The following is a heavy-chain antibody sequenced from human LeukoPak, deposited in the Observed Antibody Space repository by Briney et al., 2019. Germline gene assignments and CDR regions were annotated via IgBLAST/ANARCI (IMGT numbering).Heavy chain of an antibody. CDR2: ISWNSGSI. Sequence: GGPLRLPCAASGFPFEDYAMPGVRQAPGKGLEWVSGISWNSGSIGYADSVKGRFTISRDNAKNSLYLQMNSLRAEDTAIYFCTKEYDYSGYLGQGRGYFDYWGQGTLVTVSS. D-gene: IGHD3-22*01. V-gene: IGHV3-9*01. CDR3: TKEYDYSGYLGQGRGYFDY. CDR1: GFPFEDYA. J-gene: IGHJ4*02.